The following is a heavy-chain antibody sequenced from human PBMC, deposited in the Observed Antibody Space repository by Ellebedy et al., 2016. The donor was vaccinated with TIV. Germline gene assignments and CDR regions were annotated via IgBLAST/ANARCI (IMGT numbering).Heavy chain of an antibody. CDR2: IIPIFGTA. D-gene: IGHD1-20*01. CDR1: GGTFSSYA. Sequence: AASVKVSCKASGGTFSSYAISWVRQAPGQGLEWMGGIIPIFGTANYAQKFQGRVTITADESTSTAYMELSSLRSEDTAVYYCASGLYNWKIETFDYWGQGTLVTVSS. V-gene: IGHV1-69*13. CDR3: ASGLYNWKIETFDY. J-gene: IGHJ4*02.